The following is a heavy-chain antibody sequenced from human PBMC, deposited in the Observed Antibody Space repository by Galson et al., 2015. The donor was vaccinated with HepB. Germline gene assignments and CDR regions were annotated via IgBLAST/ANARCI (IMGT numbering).Heavy chain of an antibody. CDR1: GFTFSSYA. J-gene: IGHJ5*02. CDR2: ISYDGSNK. D-gene: IGHD3-22*01. V-gene: IGHV3-30*04. CDR3: ARARLDYYDNSAQLGDWFDP. Sequence: SLRLSCAASGFTFSSYAMHWVRQPPGKGLEWVAVISYDGSNKYHADSVKGRFTISRDKSKNTLYLQMNSLRPEDTAVYYCARARLDYYDNSAQLGDWFDPWGQGTLVTVSS.